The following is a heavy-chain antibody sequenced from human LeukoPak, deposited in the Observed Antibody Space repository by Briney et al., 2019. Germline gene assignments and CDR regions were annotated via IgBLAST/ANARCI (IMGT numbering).Heavy chain of an antibody. CDR3: ARFRFGYYDNSAPP. CDR2: ISSSGSSSGRII. V-gene: IGHV3-48*03. D-gene: IGHD3-22*01. Sequence: GGSLRLSCAASGFTFSSYEMNWVRRAPGKGLEGVSYISSSGSSSGRIIDYADSVKGRFTISRDNAKNSLYLQMNSLRAEDTAVYYCARFRFGYYDNSAPPWGQGTLVTVSS. J-gene: IGHJ5*02. CDR1: GFTFSSYE.